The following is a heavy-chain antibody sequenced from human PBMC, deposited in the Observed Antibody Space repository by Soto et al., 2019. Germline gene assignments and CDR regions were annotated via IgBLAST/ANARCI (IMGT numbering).Heavy chain of an antibody. CDR2: ISYDGIHS. CDR1: GFTFRTYA. V-gene: IGHV3-30*03. Sequence: GGSLRLSCAASGFTFRTYAMHWVRQAPGKGLEWLAVISYDGIHSYYADSVKGRFTISRDNSKNTLDLQMNSLRAEDTAVYYCARRYGYYFDYWGQGTLVTVSS. J-gene: IGHJ4*02. D-gene: IGHD3-9*01. CDR3: ARRYGYYFDY.